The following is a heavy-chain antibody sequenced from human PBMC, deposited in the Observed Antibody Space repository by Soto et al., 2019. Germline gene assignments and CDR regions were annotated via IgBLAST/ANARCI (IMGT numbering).Heavy chain of an antibody. CDR1: GGTFSSYA. D-gene: IGHD5-18*01. Sequence: SVKVSCKASGGTFSSYAISWVRQAPGQGLEWMGGIIPIFGTANYAQKFQGRVTITADESTSTAYMELSSLRSEDTAVYYCAREGIYCYGSPPPDAFEIWGQGLTVTVSS. CDR2: IIPIFGTA. CDR3: AREGIYCYGSPPPDAFEI. J-gene: IGHJ3*02. V-gene: IGHV1-69*13.